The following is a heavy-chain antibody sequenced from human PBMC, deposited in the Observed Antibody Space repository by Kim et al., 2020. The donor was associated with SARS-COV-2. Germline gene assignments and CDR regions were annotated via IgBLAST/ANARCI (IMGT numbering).Heavy chain of an antibody. CDR2: IGTAGDT. CDR1: GFTFSSYD. V-gene: IGHV3-13*01. CDR3: ARQRSGWYGSHYYCMDV. Sequence: GGSLRLSCAASGFTFSSYDMHWVRQATGKGLEWVSAIGTAGDTYYPGSVKGRFTISRENAKNSLYLQMNSLRAGDTAVYYCARQRSGWYGSHYYCMDVWGQGTTVTVSS. J-gene: IGHJ6*02. D-gene: IGHD6-19*01.